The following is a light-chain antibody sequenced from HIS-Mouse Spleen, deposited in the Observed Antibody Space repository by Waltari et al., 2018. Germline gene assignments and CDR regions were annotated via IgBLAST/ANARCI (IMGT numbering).Light chain of an antibody. Sequence: SYVLTQPPSVSVSPGQTARIPCSGDALPKKYAYWSQQKPGQAPVLVIYEDSKRPSGIPERFSGSSSGTMATLTISGAQVEDEADYYCYSTDSSGNHRVFGGGTKLTVL. CDR3: YSTDSSGNHRV. CDR1: ALPKKY. CDR2: EDS. J-gene: IGLJ2*01. V-gene: IGLV3-10*01.